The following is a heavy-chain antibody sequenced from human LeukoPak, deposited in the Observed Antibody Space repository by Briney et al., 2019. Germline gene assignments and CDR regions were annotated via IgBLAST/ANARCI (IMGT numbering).Heavy chain of an antibody. V-gene: IGHV4-39*07. Sequence: SETLSLTCTVSGGSISSSSCYWGWIRQPPGKGLEWIGSIYYSGSTNYNPSLKSRVTISVDTSKNQFSLKLSSVTAADTAVYYCARTPPYYYDSSGYFVFDYWGQGTLVTVSS. CDR2: IYYSGST. CDR3: ARTPPYYYDSSGYFVFDY. D-gene: IGHD3-22*01. CDR1: GGSISSSSCY. J-gene: IGHJ4*02.